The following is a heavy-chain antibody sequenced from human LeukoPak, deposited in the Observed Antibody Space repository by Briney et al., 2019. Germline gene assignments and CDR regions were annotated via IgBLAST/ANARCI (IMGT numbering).Heavy chain of an antibody. D-gene: IGHD1-26*01. Sequence: ASVKVSCKSSGGTFSSYGVNWVRQAPGQGLEWMGGIIPVFATPNFAQKFQGRVTISTDESASTVYMELHSLRSEDTAVYFCARATGIVAATLDYWGQGTLVTVSS. CDR2: IIPVFATP. J-gene: IGHJ4*02. CDR3: ARATGIVAATLDY. V-gene: IGHV1-69*05. CDR1: GGTFSSYG.